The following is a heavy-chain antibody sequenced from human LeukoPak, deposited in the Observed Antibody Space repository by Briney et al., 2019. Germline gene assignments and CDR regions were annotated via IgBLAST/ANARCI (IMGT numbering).Heavy chain of an antibody. V-gene: IGHV3-23*01. CDR1: GFTFSSYA. J-gene: IGHJ5*02. Sequence: AGGSLRLSCAASGFTFSSYAMSWVRQAPGKGLDWVSTISASGARTYYADSVRGRFTISRDNSKNTLYLQMNSLRAEDTAVYYCAKVGTYSDSSGYLKWFDPWGQGTLVTVSS. D-gene: IGHD3-22*01. CDR3: AKVGTYSDSSGYLKWFDP. CDR2: ISASGART.